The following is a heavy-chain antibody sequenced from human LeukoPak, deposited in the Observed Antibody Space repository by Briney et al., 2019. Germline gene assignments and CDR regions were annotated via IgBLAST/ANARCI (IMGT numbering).Heavy chain of an antibody. CDR2: IYPGDSDT. Sequence: GESLKISCKASGYSFTTYWIGWVRQMPGKGLEWMGIIYPGDSDTRYSPSFQGQVTFSADKSISTAYLQWSSLKASDTAIYYCARESGRVSDYWGQGTLVTVSS. D-gene: IGHD2-15*01. CDR3: ARESGRVSDY. V-gene: IGHV5-51*01. CDR1: GYSFTTYW. J-gene: IGHJ4*02.